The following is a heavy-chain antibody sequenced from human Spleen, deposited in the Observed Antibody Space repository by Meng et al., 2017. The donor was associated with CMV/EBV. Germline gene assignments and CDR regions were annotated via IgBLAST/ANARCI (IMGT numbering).Heavy chain of an antibody. J-gene: IGHJ4*02. Sequence: GSLRLSCGVYGGAFSGYYWSLIRQPPGKGLEWIGEVSHSGSTNYNPSLKSRVTISVDTSKNQFSLKLSSVTAADTAVYYCARGREPPRSRSSLAARKALYFFDYWGQGTLVTVSS. D-gene: IGHD6-6*01. CDR2: VSHSGST. CDR3: ARGREPPRSRSSLAARKALYFFDY. V-gene: IGHV4-34*01. CDR1: GGAFSGYY.